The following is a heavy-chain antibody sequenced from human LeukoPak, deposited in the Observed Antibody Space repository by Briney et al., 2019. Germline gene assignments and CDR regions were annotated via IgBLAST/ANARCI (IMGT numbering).Heavy chain of an antibody. V-gene: IGHV4-34*01. D-gene: IGHD6-13*01. CDR3: AKIWSLAAALGARDWYFDF. Sequence: SETLTLTCAVYGGSFSGYYWSWIRQPPGKGLEWIGEINHSGSTNYNPSLKSRVTISVDTSKNQFSLKLSSVTAADTAVYYCAKIWSLAAALGARDWYFDFWAVAPWSLSPQ. CDR2: INHSGST. J-gene: IGHJ2*01. CDR1: GGSFSGYY.